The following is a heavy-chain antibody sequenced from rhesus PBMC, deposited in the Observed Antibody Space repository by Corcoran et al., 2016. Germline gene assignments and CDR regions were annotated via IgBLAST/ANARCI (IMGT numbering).Heavy chain of an antibody. CDR2: LYWDDDK. V-gene: IGHV2S1*01. D-gene: IGHD3-3*01. CDR3: ARTPTYYNIWTGYYTGQYYFDY. J-gene: IGHJ4*01. CDR1: GFSLSTSGMG. Sequence: QVTLKESGPALVKPTQTLTLTCTFSGFSLSTSGMGVGWIRQPPGKSLDWLASLYWDDDKYYSTSLKSRLTISKDTSKNQVVLTMTNMDPVDTATYYCARTPTYYNIWTGYYTGQYYFDYWGQGVLVTVSS.